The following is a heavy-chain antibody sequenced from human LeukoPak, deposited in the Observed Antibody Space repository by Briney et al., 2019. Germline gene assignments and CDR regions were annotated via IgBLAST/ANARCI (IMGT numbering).Heavy chain of an antibody. Sequence: SETLSLTCTVSGGSISSYYWSWIRQPPGKGLEWIGYTYYSGSTNYNPSLKSRVTISVDTSKNQFSLKLSSVTAADTAVYYCARGRVITTEEYYFDYWGQGTLVTVSS. CDR3: ARGRVITTEEYYFDY. J-gene: IGHJ4*02. CDR2: TYYSGST. D-gene: IGHD2-21*01. CDR1: GGSISSYY. V-gene: IGHV4-59*01.